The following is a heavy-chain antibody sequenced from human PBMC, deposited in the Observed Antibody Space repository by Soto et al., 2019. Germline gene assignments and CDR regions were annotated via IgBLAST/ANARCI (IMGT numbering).Heavy chain of an antibody. CDR2: IYYSGST. D-gene: IGHD1-26*01. Sequence: SETLSLTCTVSGGSISSSSYYWGWIRQPPGKGLEWIGSIYYSGSTYYNPSLKSRVTISVDTSKNQFSLKLSSVTAADTAVYYCARQDGSSTHYYYGMDVWGQGTTVTVSS. J-gene: IGHJ6*02. CDR3: ARQDGSSTHYYYGMDV. CDR1: GGSISSSSYY. V-gene: IGHV4-39*01.